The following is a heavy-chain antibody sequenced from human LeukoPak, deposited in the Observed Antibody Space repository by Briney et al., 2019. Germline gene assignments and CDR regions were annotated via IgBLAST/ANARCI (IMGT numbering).Heavy chain of an antibody. D-gene: IGHD6-6*01. CDR2: INHSGST. CDR3: ASGHIAALFRY. CDR1: GGSFSGYY. J-gene: IGHJ4*02. Sequence: SETLSLTCAVYGGSFSGYYWSWIRQPPGKGLEWIGEINHSGSTNYNPSLKSRVTISVDTPKNQFSLKLSSVTAADTAVYYCASGHIAALFRYWGQGTLVTVSS. V-gene: IGHV4-34*01.